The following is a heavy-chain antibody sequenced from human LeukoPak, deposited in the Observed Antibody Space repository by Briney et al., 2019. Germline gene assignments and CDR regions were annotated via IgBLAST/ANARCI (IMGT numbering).Heavy chain of an antibody. Sequence: PSETLSLTCTVCVGSINSYHGLWLRQPPGKGREGIGYIYYSWNHNLHPLLESRVTKSVDTSKNQFSLKLSFVTAADTAVYYCARGMSMIDENDAFDIWGQGTMVTVSS. D-gene: IGHD3-22*01. CDR3: ARGMSMIDENDAFDI. CDR1: VGSINSYH. V-gene: IGHV4-59*01. CDR2: IYYSWNH. J-gene: IGHJ3*02.